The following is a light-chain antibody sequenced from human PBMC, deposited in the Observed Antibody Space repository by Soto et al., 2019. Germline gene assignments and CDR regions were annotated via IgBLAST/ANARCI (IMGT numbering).Light chain of an antibody. CDR2: FESSGSY. J-gene: IGLJ2*01. Sequence: QSVLTQSSSASASLGSSVKLTCTLSSGHSSYVIVWHQQQPGKAPRYLMKFESSGSYNKGSGVPDRFSGSSSGADRYLTISDLQSEDEAVYYCETWDTNTRIFGGGTKLTVL. CDR3: ETWDTNTRI. V-gene: IGLV4-60*03. CDR1: SGHSSYV.